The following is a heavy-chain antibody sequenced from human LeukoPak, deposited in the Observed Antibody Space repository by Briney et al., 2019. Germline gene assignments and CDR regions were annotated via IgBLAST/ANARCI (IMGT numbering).Heavy chain of an antibody. CDR1: SGSISSSSYY. Sequence: PSETLSLTCTVSSGSISSSSYYWGWIRQPPGKGLEWIGSIYYSGSTYYNPSLKSRVTISVAASKNQFSLKLSSVTAADTAVYYCAREAQQQLGPNFDYWGQGTLGTVSS. J-gene: IGHJ4*02. CDR3: AREAQQQLGPNFDY. D-gene: IGHD6-13*01. V-gene: IGHV4-39*02. CDR2: IYYSGST.